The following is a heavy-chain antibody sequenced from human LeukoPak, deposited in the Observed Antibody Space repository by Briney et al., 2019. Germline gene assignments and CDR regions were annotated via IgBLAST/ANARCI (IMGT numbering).Heavy chain of an antibody. CDR2: MSPNSGNT. D-gene: IGHD3-22*01. V-gene: IGHV1-8*01. CDR3: ARAPFYFDSSGWD. J-gene: IGHJ4*02. Sequence: ASVKVSCKASGYTFTSYDINWVRQATGQGLEWMGWMSPNSGNTGYAQKFQGRVTMTRNTSISTAYMDLSSLKSEDTAVYYCARAPFYFDSSGWDWGQGTLVTVSS. CDR1: GYTFTSYD.